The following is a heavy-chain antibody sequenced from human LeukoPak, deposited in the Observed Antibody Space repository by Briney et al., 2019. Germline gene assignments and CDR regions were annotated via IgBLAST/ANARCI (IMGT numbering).Heavy chain of an antibody. CDR2: TYYRSRWFN. CDR3: ATGQGHTHATYYCDS. Sequence: SQTLSLTCAISGDSVSSNSGSWNWVRQSPSRGLEWLGRTYYRSRWFNEYAESVKSRIIISPDTSNNQFSLHLNSVSPEDTAVYYCATGQGHTHATYYCDSWGQGTLVTVSS. V-gene: IGHV6-1*01. J-gene: IGHJ4*02. CDR1: GDSVSSNSGS.